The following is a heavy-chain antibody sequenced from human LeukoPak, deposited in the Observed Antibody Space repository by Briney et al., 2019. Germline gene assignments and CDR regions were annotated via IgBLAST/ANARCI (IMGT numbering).Heavy chain of an antibody. J-gene: IGHJ3*02. CDR2: INPNSGGT. D-gene: IGHD1-26*01. Sequence: GASVKVSCKAFGYTFTGYYMHWVRQAPGQGLEWMGRINPNSGGTNYAQKFQGRVTMTRDTSISTAYMELSRLRSDDTAVYYCAREWELRFAFDIWGQGTTVTVSS. CDR1: GYTFTGYY. V-gene: IGHV1-2*06. CDR3: AREWELRFAFDI.